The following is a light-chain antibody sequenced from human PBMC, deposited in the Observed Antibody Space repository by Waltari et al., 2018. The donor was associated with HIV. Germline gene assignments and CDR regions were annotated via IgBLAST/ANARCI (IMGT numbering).Light chain of an antibody. CDR1: RGHNNSA. CDR3: QTWDTGIQV. CDR2: VGTNGSH. V-gene: IGLV4-69*01. J-gene: IGLJ3*02. Sequence: QVVLTQSPSASASLGASVKLTCTLSRGHNNSAIPWHQQQPEKGPRYLMRVGTNGSHIKGDGIPDRFSSSSSGTERCLIISSLQSEDEADYYCQTWDTGIQVFGGGTKLTVL.